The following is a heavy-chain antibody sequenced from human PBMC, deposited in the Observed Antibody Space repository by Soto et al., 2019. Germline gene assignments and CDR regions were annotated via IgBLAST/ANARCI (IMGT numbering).Heavy chain of an antibody. J-gene: IGHJ6*02. Sequence: EVQLLESGGGLVQPGESLRLSCAASGFTFGNYFMNWVRQAPGKGLEWVSDISSNGGRTHYADSVRGRFTISRDNSRNTLDLQRSGLRAEDTALDIGARELHGYGMDVWGQGTTVTVSS. CDR3: ARELHGYGMDV. V-gene: IGHV3-23*01. D-gene: IGHD2-15*01. CDR2: ISSNGGRT. CDR1: GFTFGNYF.